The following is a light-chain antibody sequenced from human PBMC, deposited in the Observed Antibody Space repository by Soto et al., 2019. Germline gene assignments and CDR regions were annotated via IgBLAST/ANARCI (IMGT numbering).Light chain of an antibody. CDR1: QRLLYSNGYNY. CDR3: MQALQTPLT. Sequence: DIVMTQSPLSLPVTPGEPASISCRSSQRLLYSNGYNYLNWYLQKPGQSPQLLIYLGSNRASGVPDRFSGSGSGTHFTLKISRVEAEDVGVYYCMQALQTPLTFGGGTRVEIK. J-gene: IGKJ4*01. V-gene: IGKV2-28*01. CDR2: LGS.